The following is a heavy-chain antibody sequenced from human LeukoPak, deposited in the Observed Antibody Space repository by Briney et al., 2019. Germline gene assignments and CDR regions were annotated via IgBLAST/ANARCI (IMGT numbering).Heavy chain of an antibody. Sequence: ASVKVSCKASGGTFSSYTISWVRQAPGQGLEWMGRIIPILGIANYAQKFQGRVTITADKSTSTAYMELSSLRSEDTAVYYCAGDPPRITISEGYWGQGTLVTVSS. J-gene: IGHJ4*02. CDR1: GGTFSSYT. CDR2: IIPILGIA. D-gene: IGHD3-3*01. CDR3: AGDPPRITISEGY. V-gene: IGHV1-69*02.